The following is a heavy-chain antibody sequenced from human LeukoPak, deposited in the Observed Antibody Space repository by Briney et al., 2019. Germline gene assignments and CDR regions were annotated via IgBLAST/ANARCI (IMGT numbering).Heavy chain of an antibody. CDR3: AKAAVGATTVRAPWSYFQH. D-gene: IGHD1-26*01. CDR1: GFTFSRYG. J-gene: IGHJ1*01. V-gene: IGHV3-23*01. Sequence: PGESLRLSCAASGFTFSRYGIHWVRQAPGKGLEWVSAIKGRFTISRDNSKNTLYLQMNSLRAEDTAVYYCAKAAVGATTVRAPWSYFQHWGQGTLVTVSS. CDR2: I.